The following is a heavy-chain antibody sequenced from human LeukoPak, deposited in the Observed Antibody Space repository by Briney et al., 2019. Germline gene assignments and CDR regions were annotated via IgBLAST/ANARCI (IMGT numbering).Heavy chain of an antibody. V-gene: IGHV4-34*01. CDR2: INHSGST. D-gene: IGHD6-13*01. J-gene: IGHJ6*03. Sequence: SETLSLTCAVYGGSFSGYYWSWIRQPPGKGLEWIGEINHSGSTNYNPSLKSRVTISVDTSKNQFSLKLSSVTAADTAVYYCASEGSIAAAGPNYYYYYMDVWGKGTTVAISS. CDR3: ASEGSIAAAGPNYYYYYMDV. CDR1: GGSFSGYY.